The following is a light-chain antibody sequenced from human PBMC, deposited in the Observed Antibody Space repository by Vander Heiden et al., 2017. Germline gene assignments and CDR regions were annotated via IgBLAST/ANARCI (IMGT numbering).Light chain of an antibody. J-gene: IGKJ2*01. Sequence: VMTQSPDSLAVSLGERATINCKSSQSVLYSSNNKNYLAWYQQKPGQPPKLLIYWASTRESGVPDRFSGSGSGTDFTLTISSLQAEDVAVYYCQQYYSTSYTFGQGTKLEIK. V-gene: IGKV4-1*01. CDR2: WAS. CDR1: QSVLYSSNNKNY. CDR3: QQYYSTSYT.